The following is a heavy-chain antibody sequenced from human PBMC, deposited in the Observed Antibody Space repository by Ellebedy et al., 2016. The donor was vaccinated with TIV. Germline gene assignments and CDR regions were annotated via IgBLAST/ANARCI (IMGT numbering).Heavy chain of an antibody. CDR3: ARGGGLIIRYFDY. D-gene: IGHD3-16*02. J-gene: IGHJ4*02. CDR2: LTRSGDNT. CDR1: GFTFSSYG. Sequence: GGSLRLXXAASGFTFSSYGMSWVRQAPGKGLEWVSTLTRSGDNTYYADSVKGRFTISRDSSKNTLFLQMNSLRAEDTAVYYCARGGGLIIRYFDYWGQGTLVTVSS. V-gene: IGHV3-23*01.